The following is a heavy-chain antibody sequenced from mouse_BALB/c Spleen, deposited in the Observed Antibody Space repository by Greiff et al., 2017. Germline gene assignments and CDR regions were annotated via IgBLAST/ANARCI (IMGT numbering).Heavy chain of an antibody. Sequence: VQRVESGPGLVAPSQSLSITCTVSGFSLTDYGVSWIRQPPGKGLEWLGVIWGGGSTYYNSALKSRLSISKDNSKSQVFLKMNSLQTDDTAMYYCAKHGGIYYYGSSPMDYWGQGTSVTVSS. CDR1: GFSLTDYG. J-gene: IGHJ4*01. CDR3: AKHGGIYYYGSSPMDY. V-gene: IGHV2-6-5*01. D-gene: IGHD1-1*01. CDR2: IWGGGST.